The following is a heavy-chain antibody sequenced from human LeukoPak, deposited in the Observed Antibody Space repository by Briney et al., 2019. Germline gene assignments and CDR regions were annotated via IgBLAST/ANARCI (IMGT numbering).Heavy chain of an antibody. V-gene: IGHV1-69*13. CDR3: ARSKALRLDDIYY. CDR2: IIPIFGTA. Sequence: PVNVSCKASGGTFSSYAISWVRQAPGQGLEWMGGIIPIFGTANYAQKFQGRVTITADESTSTAYMELSSLRSEDTAVYYCARSKALRLDDIYYWGQGTLVTVSS. D-gene: IGHD3-9*01. CDR1: GGTFSSYA. J-gene: IGHJ4*02.